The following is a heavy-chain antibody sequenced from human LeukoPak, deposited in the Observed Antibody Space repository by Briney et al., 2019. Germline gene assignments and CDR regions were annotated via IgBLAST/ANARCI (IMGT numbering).Heavy chain of an antibody. CDR3: ARVKPIVVVVAATYFDY. D-gene: IGHD2-15*01. Sequence: PSETLSLTCTVSGGSISSSSYYWGWIRQPPGKGLEWIGSIYYSGSTYYNPSLKSRVTISVDTSKNQFSLKLSSVTAADTAVYYCARVKPIVVVVAATYFDYWAREPWSPSPQ. CDR2: IYYSGST. J-gene: IGHJ4*02. V-gene: IGHV4-39*07. CDR1: GGSISSSSYY.